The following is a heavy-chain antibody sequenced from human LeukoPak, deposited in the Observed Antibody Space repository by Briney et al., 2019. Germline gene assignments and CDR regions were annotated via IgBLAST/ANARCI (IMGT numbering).Heavy chain of an antibody. D-gene: IGHD3-10*01. V-gene: IGHV3-23*01. J-gene: IGHJ6*02. CDR2: ISGSGGST. Sequence: GGSLRLSCAASGFTFSSYAMSWVRQAPGKGLQWVSAISGSGGSTYYADSVKGRFTISRDNSKNTLYLQMNSLRAKDTAVYYCAKVEDEPAMVRGVYYYYYYGMDVWGQGTTVTVSS. CDR1: GFTFSSYA. CDR3: AKVEDEPAMVRGVYYYYYYGMDV.